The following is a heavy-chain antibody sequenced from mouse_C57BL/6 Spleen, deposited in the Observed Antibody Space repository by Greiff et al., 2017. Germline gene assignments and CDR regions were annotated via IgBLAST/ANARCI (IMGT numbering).Heavy chain of an antibody. CDR3: ARRGVYDGYLYYAMDY. V-gene: IGHV1-69*01. CDR2: IDPSDSYT. CDR1: GYTFTSYW. D-gene: IGHD2-3*01. J-gene: IGHJ4*01. Sequence: VQLQQPGAELVMPGASVKLSCKASGYTFTSYWMHWVKQRPGQGLEWIGEIDPSDSYTNYNQKFKGKATLTVEKASSTAYMQLSSLTSEDSAVYYCARRGVYDGYLYYAMDYWGQGTSLTVSS.